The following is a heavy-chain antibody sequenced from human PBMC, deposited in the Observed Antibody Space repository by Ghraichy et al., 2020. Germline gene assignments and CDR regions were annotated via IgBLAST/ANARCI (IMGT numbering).Heavy chain of an antibody. CDR3: ARDTPAAGHVDAFDI. CDR2: ISSSSSYI. V-gene: IGHV3-21*01. D-gene: IGHD6-13*01. Sequence: GESLNISCAASGFTFSSYSMNWVRQAPGKGLEWVSSISSSSSYIYYADSVKGRFTISRDNAKNSLYLQMNSLRAEDTAVYYCARDTPAAGHVDAFDIWGQGTMVTVSS. J-gene: IGHJ3*02. CDR1: GFTFSSYS.